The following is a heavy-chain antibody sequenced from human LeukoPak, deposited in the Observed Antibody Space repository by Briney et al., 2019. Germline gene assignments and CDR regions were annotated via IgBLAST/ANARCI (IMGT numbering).Heavy chain of an antibody. V-gene: IGHV4-34*01. CDR1: GWSFGGFY. J-gene: IGHJ4*02. CDR3: KRKLLGYSSSTSCYVRGVRVYFDY. Sequence: SSETLSLTCAVYGWSFGGFYWSWIRQPPGKGLEWIGEINHSASSNYNPSLTTRVTISVDTTNDYISLKLSSVTAADTAVYNCKRKLLGYSSSTSCYVRGVRVYFDYWGEGTLVTVSS. CDR2: INHSASS. D-gene: IGHD2-2*01.